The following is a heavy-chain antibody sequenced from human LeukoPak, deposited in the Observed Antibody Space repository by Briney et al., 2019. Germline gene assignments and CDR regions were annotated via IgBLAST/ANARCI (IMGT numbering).Heavy chain of an antibody. Sequence: PGGSLRPSCAASGFTLSAHWMSWVRQAPGKGLEWVANIKEDGSEKYYVDSVKGRFTISRDIAKNSLYLQMNSLRAEDTAVYYCARDLYSQYWGQGTLVTVSS. CDR3: ARDLYSQY. CDR1: GFTLSAHW. J-gene: IGHJ4*02. D-gene: IGHD2-21*01. V-gene: IGHV3-7*01. CDR2: IKEDGSEK.